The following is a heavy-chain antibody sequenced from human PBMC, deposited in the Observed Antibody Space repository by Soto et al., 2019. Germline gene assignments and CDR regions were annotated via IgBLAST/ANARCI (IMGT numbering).Heavy chain of an antibody. Sequence: GGCLRLSSAASGFTFSTYGMHGVRQDPGKGLEWVAVISYDGSNKYYADSVKGRFTISRDNSKNTLYLQMNSLRAEDTAVYYCAKDGGSNYYDSSGPLIDYWGQGTLVTVSS. V-gene: IGHV3-30*18. CDR2: ISYDGSNK. CDR3: AKDGGSNYYDSSGPLIDY. J-gene: IGHJ4*02. CDR1: GFTFSTYG. D-gene: IGHD3-22*01.